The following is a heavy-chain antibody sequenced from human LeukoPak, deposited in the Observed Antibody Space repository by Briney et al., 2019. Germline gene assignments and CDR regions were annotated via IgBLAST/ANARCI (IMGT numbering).Heavy chain of an antibody. CDR3: ARRNLGEYAFDI. D-gene: IGHD3-10*01. J-gene: IGHJ3*02. CDR2: IYYSGST. Sequence: SETLSLTCTVCGGSISSSSYYWGWIRQPPGKGLEWIGSIYYSGSTYYNPSLKSRVTISVDTSKNQFSLKLSSVTAADTAVYYCARRNLGEYAFDIWGQGTMVTVSS. V-gene: IGHV4-39*01. CDR1: GGSISSSSYY.